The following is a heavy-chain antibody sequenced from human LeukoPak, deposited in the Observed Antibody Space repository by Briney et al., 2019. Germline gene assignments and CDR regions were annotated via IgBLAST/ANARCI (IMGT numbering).Heavy chain of an antibody. CDR1: GFSISTGYY. Sequence: SETLSLTCTVSGFSISTGYYWGWIRQPPGKVLEWIGIIYHSGSTSYNPSLKSRVTISVDTSKNQFSLNLGSVTAADTAVYYCARRSVSWYFDLWGRGTLVTVSS. J-gene: IGHJ2*01. CDR3: ARRSVSWYFDL. CDR2: IYHSGST. V-gene: IGHV4-38-2*02.